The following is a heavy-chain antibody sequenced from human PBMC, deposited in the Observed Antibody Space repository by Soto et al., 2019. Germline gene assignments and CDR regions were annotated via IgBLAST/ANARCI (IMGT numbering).Heavy chain of an antibody. D-gene: IGHD6-6*01. CDR2: IDPSDSYT. J-gene: IGHJ6*02. CDR1: GYSFTSYW. V-gene: IGHV5-10-1*01. Sequence: GESLNIYLNLSGYSFTSYWISGVRQMPGKGLGWMGRIDPSDSYTNYSPSFQGHVTISADKSISTAYLQWSSLKASDTAMYYCARHGSIAAQNVWGQGTTVTVSS. CDR3: ARHGSIAAQNV.